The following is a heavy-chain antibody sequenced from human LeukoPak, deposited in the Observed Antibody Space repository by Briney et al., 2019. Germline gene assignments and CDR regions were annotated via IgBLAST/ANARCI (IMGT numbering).Heavy chain of an antibody. D-gene: IGHD7-27*01. Sequence: SETLSLTCSVSGGSIISKTSYWGWIRQPPGKSPECIGGMYDSGSSYYHPSLKSRVTVSVDTSKNQFSLKLSSVTASDTAVYYCARLLGPQTGPSVILYWYFDLWGRGTLVTVSS. J-gene: IGHJ2*01. CDR2: MYDSGSS. CDR1: GGSIISKTSY. V-gene: IGHV4-39*01. CDR3: ARLLGPQTGPSVILYWYFDL.